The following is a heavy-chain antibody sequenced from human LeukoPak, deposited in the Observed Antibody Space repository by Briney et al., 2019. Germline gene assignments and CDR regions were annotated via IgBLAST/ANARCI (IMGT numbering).Heavy chain of an antibody. Sequence: PSETLSLTCAVSGGSISSGGYSWSWIRQPPGKGLEWIGYIYHSGSTHYNPSLKSRVAISVDRSKNQFSLKLSSVTAADTAVYYCAGIPTYYYDSSGYAIDYWGQGTLVTVSS. J-gene: IGHJ4*02. CDR3: AGIPTYYYDSSGYAIDY. V-gene: IGHV4-30-2*01. D-gene: IGHD3-22*01. CDR2: IYHSGST. CDR1: GGSISSGGYS.